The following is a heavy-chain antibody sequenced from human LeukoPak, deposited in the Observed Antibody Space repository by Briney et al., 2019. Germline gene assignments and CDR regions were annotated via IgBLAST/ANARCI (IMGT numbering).Heavy chain of an antibody. CDR2: IYSSGTT. CDR1: GGSISNYY. V-gene: IGHV4-4*07. Sequence: PSETLSLTCTVSGGSISNYYWTWIRQPAGKGLEWIGRIYSSGTTTYNPSLKSRVAMSVDTSRNQFSLKLNSVTAADTAVYYCARVAPIDVWGQGTTVTVSS. CDR3: ARVAPIDV. J-gene: IGHJ6*02.